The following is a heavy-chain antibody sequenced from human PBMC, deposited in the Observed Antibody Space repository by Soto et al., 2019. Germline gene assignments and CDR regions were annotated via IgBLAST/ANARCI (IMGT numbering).Heavy chain of an antibody. Sequence: SETLSLTCTVSGGSISSSSYYWGWIRQPPGKGLEWIGSIYYSGSTYYNPSLKSRVTISVDTSKNQFSLKLSSVTAADTAVYYCARRSAKDSSGYYPHFDYWGQGTMVTVSS. V-gene: IGHV4-39*01. CDR1: GGSISSSSYY. CDR2: IYYSGST. D-gene: IGHD3-22*01. J-gene: IGHJ4*02. CDR3: ARRSAKDSSGYYPHFDY.